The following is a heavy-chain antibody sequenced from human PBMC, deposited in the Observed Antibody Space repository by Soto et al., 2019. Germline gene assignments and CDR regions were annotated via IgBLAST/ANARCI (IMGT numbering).Heavy chain of an antibody. Sequence: GGSLRLSCAASGFTFSSYRMIGVRQAPGKRLEWVSYISSSSSTIYYADSVKGRFTISRDNAKNSLYLQMNSLRDEDTAVYYCARERAVGIAVALNLFDPWAQGTLVTVSS. D-gene: IGHD6-19*01. J-gene: IGHJ5*01. CDR1: GFTFSSYR. V-gene: IGHV3-48*02. CDR3: ARERAVGIAVALNLFDP. CDR2: ISSSSSTI.